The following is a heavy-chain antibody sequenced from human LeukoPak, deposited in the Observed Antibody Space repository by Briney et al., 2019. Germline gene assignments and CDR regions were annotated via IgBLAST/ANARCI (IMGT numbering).Heavy chain of an antibody. CDR1: RGTFSNYA. J-gene: IGHJ6*03. Sequence: SVKVSCTASRGTFSNYAISWVRQAPGQGLEWMGGIIPIFGTANYAQKFQGRVTITADKSTSTAYMELRSLRSDDTAVYYCARVPAYDNIYYYYYMDVWGKGTTVTISS. CDR3: ARVPAYDNIYYYYYMDV. CDR2: IIPIFGTA. V-gene: IGHV1-69*06. D-gene: IGHD5-12*01.